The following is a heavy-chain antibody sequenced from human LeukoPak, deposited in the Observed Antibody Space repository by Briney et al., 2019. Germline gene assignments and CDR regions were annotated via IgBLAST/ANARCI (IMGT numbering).Heavy chain of an antibody. V-gene: IGHV4-59*12. CDR3: ARAGYDFPLF. CDR2: IYYSGNT. CDR1: GGSISSYY. Sequence: SETLSLTCTVSGGSISSYYWSWIRQPPGKGLEWIGYIYYSGNTYYNPSLKSRVTISVDTSKNQFSLKLRSVTAADTAVYFCARAGYDFPLFWGQGTLVTVSS. D-gene: IGHD3-3*01. J-gene: IGHJ4*02.